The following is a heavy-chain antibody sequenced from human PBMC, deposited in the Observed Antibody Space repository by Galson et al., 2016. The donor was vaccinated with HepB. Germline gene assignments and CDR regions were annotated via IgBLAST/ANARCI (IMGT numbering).Heavy chain of an antibody. CDR1: GDCVSSNSAA. Sequence: CAISGDCVSSNSAAWNWVRQSPSRGLEWLGRTYYRSKWSNEYEESLKSRLTINPDTTKNQFSLHLTSLTPEDTAVYYCVREQIIPSAGGGDYFDSWGQGTLVTVSS. CDR3: VREQIIPSAGGGDYFDS. V-gene: IGHV6-1*01. J-gene: IGHJ4*02. CDR2: TYYRSKWSN. D-gene: IGHD3-3*01.